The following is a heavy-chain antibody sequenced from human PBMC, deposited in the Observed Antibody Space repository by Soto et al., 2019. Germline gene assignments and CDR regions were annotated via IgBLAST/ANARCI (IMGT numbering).Heavy chain of an antibody. D-gene: IGHD4-17*01. CDR1: GFTFSSYS. Sequence: GGSLRLSCAASGFTFSSYSMNWVRQAPGKGLEWVSSISSSSSYIYYADSVKGRFTISRDNAKNSLYLQMNSLRAEDTAVYYCARDYADYGEGNWFEPWGQGTQVTVTS. CDR2: ISSSSSYI. V-gene: IGHV3-21*01. CDR3: ARDYADYGEGNWFEP. J-gene: IGHJ5*02.